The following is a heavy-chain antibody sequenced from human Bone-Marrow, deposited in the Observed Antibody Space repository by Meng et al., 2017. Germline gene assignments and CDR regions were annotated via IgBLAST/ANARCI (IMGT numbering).Heavy chain of an antibody. Sequence: SVKVSCKASGGTFSSYAISWVRQAPGQGLEWMGRIIPILGIANYAQKFQGRVTITADKSTSTAYMELSSLRSEDTAVYYCARVVGALDAFDIWGQGTIVTVSS. CDR3: ARVVGALDAFDI. J-gene: IGHJ3*02. CDR1: GGTFSSYA. D-gene: IGHD1-26*01. CDR2: IIPILGIA. V-gene: IGHV1-69*04.